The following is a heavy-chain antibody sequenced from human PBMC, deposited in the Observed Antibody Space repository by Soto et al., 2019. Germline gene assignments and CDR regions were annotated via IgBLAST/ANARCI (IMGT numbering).Heavy chain of an antibody. CDR2: ISAYNGNT. V-gene: IGHV1-18*04. J-gene: IGHJ5*02. CDR1: GYTFTSYG. Sequence: ASVKVSCKASGYTFTSYGISWVRQAPGQGLEWMGWISAYNGNTNYAQKLQGRVTMTTDTSTSTVYMELSSLRSEDTAVYYCARTGVPAAAAANWFDPWGQGTLVTVSS. CDR3: ARTGVPAAAAANWFDP. D-gene: IGHD2-2*01.